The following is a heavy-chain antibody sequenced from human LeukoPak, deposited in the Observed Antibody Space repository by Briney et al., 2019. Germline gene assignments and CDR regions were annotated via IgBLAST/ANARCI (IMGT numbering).Heavy chain of an antibody. CDR1: GYTFTSYG. CDR2: TSAYNGNT. V-gene: IGHV1-18*01. CDR3: ARGTMITFGGVIVMMNFDY. Sequence: ASVKVSCKASGYTFTSYGISWVRQAPGQGLEWMGSTSAYNGNTNYAQKLQGRVTMTTDTSTSTAYMELRSLRSDDTAVYYCARGTMITFGGVIVMMNFDYWGQGTLVTVSS. D-gene: IGHD3-16*02. J-gene: IGHJ4*02.